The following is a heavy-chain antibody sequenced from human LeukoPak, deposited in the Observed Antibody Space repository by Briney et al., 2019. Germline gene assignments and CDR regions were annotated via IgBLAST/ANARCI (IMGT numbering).Heavy chain of an antibody. CDR2: INPNSGGT. CDR1: GYTFTGYY. V-gene: IGHV1-2*02. CDR3: AATILTGYYRCVGYYGMDV. J-gene: IGHJ6*02. Sequence: ASVKVSCKASGYTFTGYYVHWVRQAPGQGLEWMGWINPNSGGTNYAQKFQGRVTMTRDTSISTAYMELSRLRSDDTAVYYCAATILTGYYRCVGYYGMDVWGQGTTVTVSS. D-gene: IGHD3-9*01.